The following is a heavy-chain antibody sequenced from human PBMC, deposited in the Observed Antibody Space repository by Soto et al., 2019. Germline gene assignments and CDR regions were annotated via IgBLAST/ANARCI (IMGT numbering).Heavy chain of an antibody. Sequence: QVQLQESGPGLVKTSGTLSLTYTVSGGSMSSSNWWNWVRQSPGKGLEWIGEAHHSGRTNDNPSLQSRVTIAVDKSQNHFSLKFSSVTSAETAVYYCARSEATGLDYWGEGALITVSS. V-gene: IGHV4-4*02. CDR3: ARSEATGLDY. J-gene: IGHJ4*02. CDR2: AHHSGRT. CDR1: GGSMSSSNW. D-gene: IGHD1-26*01.